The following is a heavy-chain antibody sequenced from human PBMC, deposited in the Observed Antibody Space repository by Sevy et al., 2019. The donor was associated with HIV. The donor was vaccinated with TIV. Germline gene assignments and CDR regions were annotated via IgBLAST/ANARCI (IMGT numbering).Heavy chain of an antibody. V-gene: IGHV3-74*01. J-gene: IGHJ6*02. CDR3: ARGDIVVVPAARYYYYYGMDV. CDR2: INSDGSST. D-gene: IGHD2-2*01. Sequence: GGSLRLSCAASGFTFSSYWMHWVRQAPGKGLVWVSRINSDGSSTSYADSVKGRFTISRDNAKNTLYRQMNSLRAEDTAVYYCARGDIVVVPAARYYYYYGMDVWGQGTTVTVSS. CDR1: GFTFSSYW.